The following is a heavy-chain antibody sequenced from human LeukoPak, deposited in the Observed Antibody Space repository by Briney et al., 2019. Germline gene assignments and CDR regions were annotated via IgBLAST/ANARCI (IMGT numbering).Heavy chain of an antibody. CDR3: ARDGGLGLDTLDI. CDR1: GDSVSSNSAA. Sequence: RSQTLSLTCAISGDSVSSNSAAWNWIRQSPSRGLEWLGRTYYRSTWYTDYAVSVKSRISINPGTSKNQFSLHLTSVTPEDTAVYYCARDGGLGLDTLDIWGQGTMVTVSS. CDR2: TYYRSTWYT. J-gene: IGHJ3*02. D-gene: IGHD3/OR15-3a*01. V-gene: IGHV6-1*01.